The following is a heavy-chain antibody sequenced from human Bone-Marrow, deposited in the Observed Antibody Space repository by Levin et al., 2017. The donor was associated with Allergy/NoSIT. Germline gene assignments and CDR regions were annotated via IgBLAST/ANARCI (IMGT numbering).Heavy chain of an antibody. CDR3: VREGLEGLDAFDL. V-gene: IGHV3-13*04. CDR1: GFTFSRHD. D-gene: IGHD3-16*01. Sequence: PGGSLRLSCAASGFTFSRHDMHWVRQATGKSLEWVSVIGTAAGVTDYSDSVWRRFTISRENAKNSLYLQMNNLRAGDTAVYYGVREGLEGLDAFDLWGQGTMVTVSS. J-gene: IGHJ3*01. CDR2: IGTAAGVT.